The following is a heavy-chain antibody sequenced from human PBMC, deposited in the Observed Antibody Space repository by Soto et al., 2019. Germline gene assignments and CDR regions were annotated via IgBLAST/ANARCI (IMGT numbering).Heavy chain of an antibody. V-gene: IGHV4-34*01. Sequence: SETLSLTCAVYGGSFSGYYWSWIRQPPGKGLEWIGEINRSGSTNYNPSLKSRVTISVDTSKNQFSLKLSSVTAADTAVYYCAGSYYYDPFDIWGQGTMVTVS. J-gene: IGHJ3*02. CDR3: AGSYYYDPFDI. D-gene: IGHD3-10*01. CDR1: GGSFSGYY. CDR2: INRSGST.